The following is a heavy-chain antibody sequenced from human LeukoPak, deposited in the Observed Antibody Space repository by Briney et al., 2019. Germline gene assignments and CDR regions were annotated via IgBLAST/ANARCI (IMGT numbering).Heavy chain of an antibody. CDR3: AKDAFGAGGFDY. CDR1: GFTFKSHA. V-gene: IGHV3-21*04. Sequence: GGSLRLSCSASGFTFKSHAMHWIRQAPGKGLEWVSSISSSSSYIYYADSVKGRFTISRDNSKNTLYLQMNSLRAEDTAVYYCAKDAFGAGGFDYWGQGTLVTVSS. CDR2: ISSSSSYI. J-gene: IGHJ4*02. D-gene: IGHD3-16*01.